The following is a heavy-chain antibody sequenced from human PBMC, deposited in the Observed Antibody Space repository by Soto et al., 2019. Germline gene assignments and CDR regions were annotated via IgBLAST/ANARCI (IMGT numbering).Heavy chain of an antibody. CDR3: AKAVEFMEEFFDY. D-gene: IGHD3-3*02. CDR2: ISYDGSIK. CDR1: GFPFNAYG. J-gene: IGHJ4*02. Sequence: QVQLVESGGGVVQPGRSLRLSCAASGFPFNAYGIHWVRQAPGKGLEWVALISYDGSIKDYADSVKGRFTISRDNSKKTSYLQMNSLRAEDTAVYYCAKAVEFMEEFFDYGGQGTLVIVSP. V-gene: IGHV3-30*18.